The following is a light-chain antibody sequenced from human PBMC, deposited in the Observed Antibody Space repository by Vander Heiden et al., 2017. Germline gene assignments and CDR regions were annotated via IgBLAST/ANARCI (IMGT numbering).Light chain of an antibody. CDR3: QKCDSAPFS. V-gene: IGKV1-27*01. Sequence: IKMTHPPSSLSASVGDRVTITCRASQGIRNCLAWYQQKAGKVPKLLIYAASSLERGVPSRFSGSGFGTDFTLTISSLQPDDVATYYCQKCDSAPFSFGRGTKVDIK. CDR2: AAS. J-gene: IGKJ3*01. CDR1: QGIRNC.